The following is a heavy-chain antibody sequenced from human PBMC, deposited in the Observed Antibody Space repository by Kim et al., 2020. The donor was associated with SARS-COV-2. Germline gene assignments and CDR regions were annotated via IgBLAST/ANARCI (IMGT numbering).Heavy chain of an antibody. CDR1: GGSVSSGSYY. J-gene: IGHJ6*02. CDR2: IYYSGST. Sequence: SETLSLTCTVSGGSVSSGSYYWSWIRQPPGKGLEWIGYIYYSGSTNYNPSLKSRVTISVDTSKNQFSLKLSSVTAADTAVYYCARGYSYGSGYYYYYGMDVWGQGTTVTVSS. V-gene: IGHV4-61*01. D-gene: IGHD5-18*01. CDR3: ARGYSYGSGYYYYYGMDV.